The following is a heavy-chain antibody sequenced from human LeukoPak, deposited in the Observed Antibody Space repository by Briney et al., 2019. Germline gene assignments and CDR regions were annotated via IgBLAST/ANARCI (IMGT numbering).Heavy chain of an antibody. D-gene: IGHD3-3*01. Sequence: GGSLRLSCAASGFTFSNYGMHWVRQAPGKGLEWVAFIRYDGSNKYYADSVKGRFTISRDNSKNTLYLQMNSLRAEDTAVYYCAKGYDFWSGYYCDYWGQGTLVTVSS. V-gene: IGHV3-30*02. CDR1: GFTFSNYG. CDR2: IRYDGSNK. CDR3: AKGYDFWSGYYCDY. J-gene: IGHJ4*02.